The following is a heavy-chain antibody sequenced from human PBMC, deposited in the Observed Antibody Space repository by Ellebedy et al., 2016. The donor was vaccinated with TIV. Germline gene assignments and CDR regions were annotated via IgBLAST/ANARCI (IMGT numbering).Heavy chain of an antibody. Sequence: GESLKISCVASGFTFSGYAMSWVRQAPGKGLEWVSTISSTGSRTYYADSVEGRFIISRDNSKKTLYLQMNSLRAEDTALYYCAKGRGGGSDSSAPRYYFDYWGLGTLVTVSS. D-gene: IGHD3-22*01. CDR2: ISSTGSRT. V-gene: IGHV3-23*01. CDR3: AKGRGGGSDSSAPRYYFDY. CDR1: GFTFSGYA. J-gene: IGHJ4*02.